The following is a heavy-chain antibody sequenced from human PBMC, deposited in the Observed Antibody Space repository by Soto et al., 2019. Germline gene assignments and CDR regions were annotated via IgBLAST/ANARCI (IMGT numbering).Heavy chain of an antibody. Sequence: QVQLVQSGAEVKKPGSSVKVSCKASGGTFSSYTISWVRQAPGQGLEWMGRIIPILGIANYAQKFQGRVTITADKSTSTAYRELSSLRSEDTAVYYWARDPSGYDLPAYWGQGTLVTVSS. J-gene: IGHJ4*02. CDR2: IIPILGIA. D-gene: IGHD5-12*01. V-gene: IGHV1-69*08. CDR1: GGTFSSYT. CDR3: ARDPSGYDLPAY.